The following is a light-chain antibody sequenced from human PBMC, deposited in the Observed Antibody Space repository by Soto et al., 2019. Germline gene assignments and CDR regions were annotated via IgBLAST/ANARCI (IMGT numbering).Light chain of an antibody. CDR1: QGIRDD. Sequence: AIQMTQSPSSLSASVGDRVTITCRASQGIRDDVGWYQQRPGEAPRLLIYGTSNSQSGVPSRFSGSGSGTDFTLTISSLQPEDFATYYCLQDYDYPRTFGQGTKVEIK. J-gene: IGKJ1*01. CDR2: GTS. V-gene: IGKV1-6*01. CDR3: LQDYDYPRT.